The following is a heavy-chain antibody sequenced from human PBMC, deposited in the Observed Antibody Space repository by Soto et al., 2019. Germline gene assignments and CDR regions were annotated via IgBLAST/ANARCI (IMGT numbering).Heavy chain of an antibody. CDR2: VSPPFRTS. V-gene: IGHV1-69*01. D-gene: IGHD3-10*01. CDR3: ARVLYYGSGSYTPYGMDV. J-gene: IGHJ6*02. CDR1: GVSFNNNG. Sequence: QVQLVQSGAEVKKPGSSVKVSCKTSGVSFNNNGIGWVRQAPGHGLEWMGGVSPPFRTSNYARKFQGRISITADASTDTVNMELIKLTSEDTAQYYFARVLYYGSGSYTPYGMDVWGQGTTVTVSS.